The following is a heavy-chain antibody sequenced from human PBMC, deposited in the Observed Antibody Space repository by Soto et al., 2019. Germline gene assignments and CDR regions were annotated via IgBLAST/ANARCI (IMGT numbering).Heavy chain of an antibody. J-gene: IGHJ4*02. D-gene: IGHD6-19*01. CDR1: GGSTSSYY. Sequence: PSETLSLPCTSSGGSTSSYYWSWIRQPPGKGLEWIGYIYYSGSTNYNPSLKSRVTISVDTSKNQFSLKLSSVTAADTAVYYCASYQVSSGWYYYRGQGTLVT. V-gene: IGHV4-59*01. CDR3: ASYQVSSGWYYY. CDR2: IYYSGST.